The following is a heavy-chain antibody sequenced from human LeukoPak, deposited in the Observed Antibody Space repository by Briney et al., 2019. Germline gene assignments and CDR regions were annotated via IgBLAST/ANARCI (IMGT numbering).Heavy chain of an antibody. CDR1: GCIFTSYG. D-gene: IGHD3-10*01. CDR2: ISALNGNT. J-gene: IGHJ4*02. CDR3: ARDPEGVTPLDY. V-gene: IGHV1-18*01. Sequence: ASVKVSCKASGCIFTSYGFAWVRQAPGQGLEWMGWISALNGNTNYAQKFQGRVTMTTDTSTSTAYMELRSLTSDDTAMYYCARDPEGVTPLDYWGQGTLVTVSS.